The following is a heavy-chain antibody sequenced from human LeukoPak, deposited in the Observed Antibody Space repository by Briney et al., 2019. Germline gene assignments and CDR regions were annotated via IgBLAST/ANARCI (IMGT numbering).Heavy chain of an antibody. Sequence: GESLKISCKGSGYNFDNFWIGWVRQKPGKGLEWMGIIYPDDSDTRHSPSFQGQVTISVDKSITSAYLQWSSLKASDSAIYYCARRGGSLNYFDYWGQGTLVTVSS. D-gene: IGHD1-26*01. J-gene: IGHJ4*02. CDR2: IYPDDSDT. V-gene: IGHV5-51*01. CDR1: GYNFDNFW. CDR3: ARRGGSLNYFDY.